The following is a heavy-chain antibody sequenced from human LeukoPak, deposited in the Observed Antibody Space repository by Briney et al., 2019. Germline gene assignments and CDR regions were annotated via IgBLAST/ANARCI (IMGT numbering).Heavy chain of an antibody. CDR2: IYPGDSDT. CDR3: ARLGCSSTSCYHYFDY. V-gene: IGHV5-51*01. Sequence: GESLKISCKGSGYSFTSYWIGWVRQMPGEGLEWMGIIYPGDSDTRYSPSFQGQVTISADKSISTAYLQWSSLKASDTAMYYCARLGCSSTSCYHYFDYWGQGTLVTVSS. CDR1: GYSFTSYW. D-gene: IGHD2-2*01. J-gene: IGHJ4*02.